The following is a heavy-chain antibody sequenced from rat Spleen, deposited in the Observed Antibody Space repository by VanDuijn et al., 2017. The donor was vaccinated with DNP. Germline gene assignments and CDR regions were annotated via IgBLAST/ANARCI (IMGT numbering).Heavy chain of an antibody. CDR1: GFTFSDYY. CDR2: ITYDGGGT. CDR3: ARPIYNNHGGFAY. Sequence: EVQLVASGGALVQPGRSLKLSCAASGFTFSDYYMAWVRQAPTKGLEWVAYITYDGGGTYYRDSVKGRFTISRDNAKSTLYLQMNSLRSEDMATYYCARPIYNNHGGFAYWGQGTLVTVSS. D-gene: IGHD1-10*01. V-gene: IGHV5-22*01. J-gene: IGHJ3*01.